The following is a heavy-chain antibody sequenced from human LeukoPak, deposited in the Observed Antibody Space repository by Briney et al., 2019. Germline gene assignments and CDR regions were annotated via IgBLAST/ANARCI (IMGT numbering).Heavy chain of an antibody. J-gene: IGHJ4*02. CDR2: INPNSGGT. CDR3: ARVYIYLDDSSGYYPVTELYYFDY. Sequence: GASVKVSCKASGYTFTGYYMHWVRQAPGQGLEWMGWINPNSGGTNYAQKFQVRVTMTRDTSISTAYMELSRLRSDDTAVYYCARVYIYLDDSSGYYPVTELYYFDYWGQGTLVTVSS. D-gene: IGHD3-22*01. V-gene: IGHV1-2*02. CDR1: GYTFTGYY.